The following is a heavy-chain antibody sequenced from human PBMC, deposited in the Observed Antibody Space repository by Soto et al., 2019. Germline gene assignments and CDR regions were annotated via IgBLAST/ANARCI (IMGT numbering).Heavy chain of an antibody. CDR2: IYYSGST. V-gene: IGHV4-31*03. J-gene: IGHJ4*02. D-gene: IGHD3-22*01. CDR3: ARAPYYYDSSGYYYLFDY. CDR1: GGSISSGGYY. Sequence: SETLSLTCTVSGGSISSGGYYWSWIRQHPGKGLEWIGYIYYSGSTYYNPSLKSRVTISVDTSKNQFSLKLSSVTAADTAVYYCARAPYYYDSSGYYYLFDYWGQGTLVTVSS.